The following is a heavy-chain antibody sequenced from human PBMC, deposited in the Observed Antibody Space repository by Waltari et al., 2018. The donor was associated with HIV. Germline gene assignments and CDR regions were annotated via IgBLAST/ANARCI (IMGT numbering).Heavy chain of an antibody. V-gene: IGHV4-61*02. D-gene: IGHD4-17*01. CDR1: GGSISSGSYS. Sequence: QVQLQESGPGLVKPSQTLSLTCTVSGGSISSGSYSWSWIRQPAGKGLEWIGRIYTSGSTNRNPSLKSRVTISVDTSKNQFSLKLSSVTAADTAVYYCALATVTKAFDIWGQGTRVTVSS. J-gene: IGHJ3*02. CDR2: IYTSGST. CDR3: ALATVTKAFDI.